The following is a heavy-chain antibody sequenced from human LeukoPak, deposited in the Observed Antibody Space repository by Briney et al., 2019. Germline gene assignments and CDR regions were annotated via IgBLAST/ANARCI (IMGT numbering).Heavy chain of an antibody. D-gene: IGHD2-15*01. V-gene: IGHV3-7*01. CDR2: IKQDGSEK. Sequence: PGGSLSLSCAASGFTFSSYWMVWFRQAPGKGLEWVANIKQDGSEKYYVDSVKGRFTISRDNAKNSLYLQMNSLRAEDTAVYYCARDREVRCSGGSCYYRRRDAFDIWGQGTMVTVSS. CDR1: GFTFSSYW. CDR3: ARDREVRCSGGSCYYRRRDAFDI. J-gene: IGHJ3*02.